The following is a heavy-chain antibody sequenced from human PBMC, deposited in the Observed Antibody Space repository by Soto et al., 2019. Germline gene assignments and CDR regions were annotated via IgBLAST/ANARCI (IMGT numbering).Heavy chain of an antibody. Sequence: PWEFLKISCRSSGDTFTHYWIGWVRQMPGKGLEWMGIIYPGDSDTKYNPSFQGQVTISADKSITTTYLQWSSLKASDTAIYYCAASIFYYGMDVWGQGTTVTVSS. V-gene: IGHV5-51*01. J-gene: IGHJ6*02. CDR2: IYPGDSDT. CDR1: GDTFTHYW. CDR3: AASIFYYGMDV.